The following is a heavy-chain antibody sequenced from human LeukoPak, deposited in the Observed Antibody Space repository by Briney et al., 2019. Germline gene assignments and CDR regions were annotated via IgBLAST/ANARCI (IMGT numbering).Heavy chain of an antibody. V-gene: IGHV3-11*01. D-gene: IGHD3-22*01. J-gene: IGHJ4*02. Sequence: GGSLRLSCAASGFTFSDYYMGWIRQAPGKGLEWVSYISGSGSTIYYADSVKGRFTISRDNAKNSLYLQMDSLRAEDTAVYYCAKSSGSSGYYYVGDYWGQGTLVTVSS. CDR1: GFTFSDYY. CDR3: AKSSGSSGYYYVGDY. CDR2: ISGSGSTI.